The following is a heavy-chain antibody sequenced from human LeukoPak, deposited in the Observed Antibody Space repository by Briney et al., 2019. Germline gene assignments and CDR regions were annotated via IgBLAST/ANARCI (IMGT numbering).Heavy chain of an antibody. CDR2: ISSSSSYI. Sequence: GGSLRLSCAASGFTFSSYSMNWVRRAPGKGLEWVSSISSSSSYIYYADSVKGRFTISRDNAKNSLYLQMNSLRAEDTAVYYCAKGSGWEPVDYWGQGTLVTVSS. CDR1: GFTFSSYS. J-gene: IGHJ4*02. D-gene: IGHD1-26*01. CDR3: AKGSGWEPVDY. V-gene: IGHV3-21*01.